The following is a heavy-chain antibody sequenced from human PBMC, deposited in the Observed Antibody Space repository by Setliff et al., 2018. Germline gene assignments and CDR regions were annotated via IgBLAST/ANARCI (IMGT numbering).Heavy chain of an antibody. D-gene: IGHD2-21*02. CDR2: INPSGGYT. CDR1: GDTFRNYA. V-gene: IGHV1-46*01. J-gene: IGHJ1*01. CDR3: ARAHCIGGYCYYGYFQY. Sequence: GASVKVSCKASGDTFRNYAISWVRQAPGQGLEWLGLINPSGGYTNYAQKFQDRITLTRDTPTNTLYMELGSLRSEDTAVYFCARAHCIGGYCYYGYFQYWGQGTLVTVSS.